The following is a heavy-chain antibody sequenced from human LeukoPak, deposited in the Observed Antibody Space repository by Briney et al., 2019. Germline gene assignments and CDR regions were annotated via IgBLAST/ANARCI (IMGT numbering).Heavy chain of an antibody. CDR1: GGTFSSYA. Sequence: ASVKVSCKASGGTFSSYAISWVRQAPGQGLEWMGRIIPILGIANYAQKFQGRVTITADKSTSTAYMELSSLRSEDTAVYYCATRDPPSGDDAFDIWGQGTMVTVSS. V-gene: IGHV1-69*04. J-gene: IGHJ3*02. CDR2: IIPILGIA. CDR3: ATRDPPSGDDAFDI. D-gene: IGHD2-15*01.